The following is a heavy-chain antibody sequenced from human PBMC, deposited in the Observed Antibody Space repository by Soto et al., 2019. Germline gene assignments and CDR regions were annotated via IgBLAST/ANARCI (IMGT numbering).Heavy chain of an antibody. CDR1: GGTFSSYA. Sequence: SVKVSCKASGGTFSSYAISWVRQAPGQGLEWMGGIIPIFGTANYAQKFQGRVTITADESTSTAYMELSSLRSEDTAVYYCARGAAHTMVRGTNYYYYGMDVWGQGTTVTVYS. CDR2: IIPIFGTA. CDR3: ARGAAHTMVRGTNYYYYGMDV. V-gene: IGHV1-69*13. J-gene: IGHJ6*02. D-gene: IGHD3-10*01.